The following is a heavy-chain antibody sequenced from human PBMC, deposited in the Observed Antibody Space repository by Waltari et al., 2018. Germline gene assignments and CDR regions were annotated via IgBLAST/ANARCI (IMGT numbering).Heavy chain of an antibody. V-gene: IGHV4-4*07. Sequence: QVLLQESGPGLVKPSETLSLTCSVSGVPINSYYWTWIRQPAGKGLEWIGRVYTSGSFTSNPSVEGQVIMSVDMSSNQVSLKLTSVTAADTAVYFCATGTGSGWYGDYFDYWGQGILVTVSS. J-gene: IGHJ4*02. D-gene: IGHD6-19*01. CDR1: GVPINSYY. CDR3: ATGTGSGWYGDYFDY. CDR2: VYTSGSF.